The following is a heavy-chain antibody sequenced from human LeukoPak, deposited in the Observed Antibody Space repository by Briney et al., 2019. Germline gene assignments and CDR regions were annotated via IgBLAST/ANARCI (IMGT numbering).Heavy chain of an antibody. CDR2: IYYSGST. D-gene: IGHD3-3*01. CDR1: GGSISSSSYY. CDR3: ARQVADDFWRGYYPYYFDY. V-gene: IGHV4-39*01. Sequence: PSETLSLTCTVSGGSISSSSYYWGWIRQPPGKELEWIGSIYYSGSTYYNPSLKSRVTISVDTSKNQFSLKLSSVTAADTAVYYCARQVADDFWRGYYPYYFDYWGQGTLVTVSS. J-gene: IGHJ4*02.